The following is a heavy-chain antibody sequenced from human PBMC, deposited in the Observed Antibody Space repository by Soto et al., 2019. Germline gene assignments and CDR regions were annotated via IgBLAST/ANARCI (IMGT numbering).Heavy chain of an antibody. J-gene: IGHJ4*02. CDR3: ARLRLTGYFDY. Sequence: QVQLVESGGGLVKPGGSLRLSCVASGFTFSDHYMTWIRQAPGKGLEWLSYISTSSSYTNYADSVKGRFTISRDNAMNYLYLQINSLRAEDTAVYYCARLRLTGYFDYWGQGTLVTVSS. V-gene: IGHV3-11*05. CDR1: GFTFSDHY. CDR2: ISTSSSYT.